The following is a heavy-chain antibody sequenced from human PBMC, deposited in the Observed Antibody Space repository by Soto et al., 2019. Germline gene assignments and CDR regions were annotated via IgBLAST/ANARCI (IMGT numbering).Heavy chain of an antibody. D-gene: IGHD3-22*01. V-gene: IGHV3-21*04. CDR3: ARDGFYYDSSGPPGNNWFEP. CDR2: ISRSSSYI. CDR1: GFTFSSYS. J-gene: IGHJ5*02. Sequence: GGSLRLSCAASGFTFSSYSMNWVRQAPGKGLEWVSSISRSSSYIYYADSVKGRFTISRDNAKNSLYLQMNSLRAEDTAVYYCARDGFYYDSSGPPGNNWFEPWGQGTLGTV.